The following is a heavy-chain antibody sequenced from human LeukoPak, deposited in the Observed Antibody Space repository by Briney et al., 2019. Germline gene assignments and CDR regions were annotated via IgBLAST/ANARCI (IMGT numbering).Heavy chain of an antibody. D-gene: IGHD3-9*01. CDR1: GFVFSDYY. Sequence: GGSLRLSCSASGFVFSDYYMHWVRQAPGKGLVWVSHINGDGSNVNYADSVKGRFTISRDNAKNTLFLQMNSLRPEDTAVYYCARGPDYDILADYFDYWGQGTLVTVSS. J-gene: IGHJ4*02. CDR2: INGDGSNV. CDR3: ARGPDYDILADYFDY. V-gene: IGHV3-74*01.